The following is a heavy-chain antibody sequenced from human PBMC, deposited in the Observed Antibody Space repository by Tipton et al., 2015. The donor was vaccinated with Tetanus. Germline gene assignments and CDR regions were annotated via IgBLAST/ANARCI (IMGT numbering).Heavy chain of an antibody. D-gene: IGHD3-22*01. CDR1: GYTFTGYY. J-gene: IGHJ6*02. CDR2: IDPNSGGT. V-gene: IGHV1-2*02. CDR3: ARDRGDYIYYGMDV. Sequence: QLVQSGAEMKKPGASVKVSCKASGYTFTGYYICWVRQAPGQGLEWMGWIDPNSGGTVCAQKFQGRVPMTRDTSISTAYMELRSLRFDDTAVYYCARDRGDYIYYGMDVWGPGTTVTVS.